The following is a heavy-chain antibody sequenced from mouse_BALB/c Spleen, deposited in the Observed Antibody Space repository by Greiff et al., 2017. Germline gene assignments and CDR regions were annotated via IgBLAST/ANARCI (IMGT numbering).Heavy chain of an antibody. CDR3: ARGDDGDY. Sequence: EVQGVESGGGLVKPGGSLKLSCAASGFTFSDYYMYWVRQTPEKRLEWVATISDGGSYTYYPDSVKGRFTISRDNAKNNLYLQMSSLKSEDTAMYYCARGDDGDYWGQGTTLTVSS. CDR2: ISDGGSYT. CDR1: GFTFSDYY. J-gene: IGHJ2*01. V-gene: IGHV5-4*02. D-gene: IGHD2-12*01.